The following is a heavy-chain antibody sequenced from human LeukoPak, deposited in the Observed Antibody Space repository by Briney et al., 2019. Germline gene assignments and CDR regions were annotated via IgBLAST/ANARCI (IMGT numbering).Heavy chain of an antibody. D-gene: IGHD6-19*01. Sequence: GGSLRLSCAASGFTFSSYAMHWVRQAPGKGLEWVAVISYDGSNKYYADSVKGRFTISRDNSKNTLYLQMNSLRAEDTAVYYCARDLGKQWLATGGFDYWGQGTLVTVSS. CDR3: ARDLGKQWLATGGFDY. CDR1: GFTFSSYA. V-gene: IGHV3-30-3*01. CDR2: ISYDGSNK. J-gene: IGHJ4*02.